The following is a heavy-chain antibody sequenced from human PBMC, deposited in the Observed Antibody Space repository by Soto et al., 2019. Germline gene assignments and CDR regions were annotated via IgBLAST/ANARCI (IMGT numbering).Heavy chain of an antibody. CDR3: ESDNLLLSLRCQYHS. Sequence: QLQLQESGPGLVKPSETLSLTCTVSGDSISSSNTYWGWARQSPGKGLEWIGNIYYSGNTYYNPSLKSRVTIFADNSRNQVSLTLSPLAALPTAVYYSESDNLLLSLRCQYHS. V-gene: IGHV4-39*01. J-gene: IGHJ5*01. CDR1: GDSISSSNTY. D-gene: IGHD1-20*01. CDR2: IYYSGNT.